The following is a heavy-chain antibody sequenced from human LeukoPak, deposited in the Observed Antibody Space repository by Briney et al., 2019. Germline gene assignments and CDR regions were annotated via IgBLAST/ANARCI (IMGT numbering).Heavy chain of an antibody. V-gene: IGHV1-69*13. CDR3: ARVPYNNAFDI. D-gene: IGHD3-10*01. CDR1: GGTFSSYA. Sequence: SVKVSCKASGGTFSSYAISWVRQAPGQGLEWMGGIIPIFGTANYAQKFQGRVTITAVESTSTAYMELSSLRSGDTAVYYCARVPYNNAFDIWGQGTMVTVSS. J-gene: IGHJ3*02. CDR2: IIPIFGTA.